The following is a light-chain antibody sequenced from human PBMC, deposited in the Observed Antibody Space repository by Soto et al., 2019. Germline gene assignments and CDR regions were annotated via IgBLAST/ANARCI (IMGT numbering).Light chain of an antibody. V-gene: IGKV1-5*01. CDR3: QQYNSYSLF. CDR2: GAA. J-gene: IGKJ2*01. Sequence: DIQMTQSPSTLSASVGDRVTITCRASQSLSNWLAWYQQKPGKAPKLLIYGAASLESGVPSRFSGSGSGTELTLTISSLQPDDFATYYCQQYNSYSLFFGQGTKLEIK. CDR1: QSLSNW.